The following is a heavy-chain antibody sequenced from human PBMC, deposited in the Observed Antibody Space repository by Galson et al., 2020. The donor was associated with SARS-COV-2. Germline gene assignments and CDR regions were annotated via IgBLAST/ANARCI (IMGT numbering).Heavy chain of an antibody. V-gene: IGHV4-59*01. J-gene: IGHJ6*02. CDR2: IYYSGST. Sequence: SQTLSLTCTVSGGSISSYYWSWIRQPPGKGLEWIGYIYYSGSTNYNPSLKSRVTISVDTSKNQFSLKLSSVTAADTAVYYCARALLWFGDTNPQYYYYYGMDVWGQGTTVTVSS. CDR3: ARALLWFGDTNPQYYYYYGMDV. CDR1: GGSISSYY. D-gene: IGHD3-10*01.